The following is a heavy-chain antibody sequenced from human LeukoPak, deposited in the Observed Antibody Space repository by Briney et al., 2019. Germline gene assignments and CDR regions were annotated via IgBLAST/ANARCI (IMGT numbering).Heavy chain of an antibody. Sequence: TGGSLILSCVASGFTFSNYAMIWVRQAPGKGLGGFSIITGSGPTTYYADSVKGRLTISKDNSKNTLYLQMNRLRAEDTAVYYCVKGRYCSASSCYNWGGFDYWGQGTLVTVSS. CDR3: VKGRYCSASSCYNWGGFDY. J-gene: IGHJ4*02. D-gene: IGHD2-15*01. V-gene: IGHV3-23*01. CDR2: ITGSGPTT. CDR1: GFTFSNYA.